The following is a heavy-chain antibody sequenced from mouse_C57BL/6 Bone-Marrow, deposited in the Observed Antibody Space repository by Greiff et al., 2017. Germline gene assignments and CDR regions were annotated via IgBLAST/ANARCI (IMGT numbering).Heavy chain of an antibody. CDR2: ISGGGSYT. V-gene: IGHV5-4*01. CDR3: ASDYGYGGGITAYYFDY. Sequence: DVHLVESGGGLVKPGGSLKLSCAASGFTFSSYAMSWVRQTPEKRLEWVATISGGGSYTYYPDNVKGRFTISRDNAKNNLYLQMSHLKSEDTAMYYCASDYGYGGGITAYYFDYWGQGTTLTVSS. D-gene: IGHD2-2*01. CDR1: GFTFSSYA. J-gene: IGHJ2*01.